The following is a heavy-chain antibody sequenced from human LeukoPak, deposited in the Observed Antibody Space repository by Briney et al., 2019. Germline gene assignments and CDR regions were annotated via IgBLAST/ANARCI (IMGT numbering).Heavy chain of an antibody. V-gene: IGHV5-51*01. CDR3: ARQGSYFDY. J-gene: IGHJ4*02. CDR1: GYSFTSHW. CDR2: IYPGDSDT. Sequence: GESLKISCKGSGYSFTSHWIAWVRQMTGKGLEWMGTIYPGDSDTRYSPSFQGQVTISADKSISTAYLQWSSLKASDTAMYYRARQGSYFDYWAQGTLVTVSS.